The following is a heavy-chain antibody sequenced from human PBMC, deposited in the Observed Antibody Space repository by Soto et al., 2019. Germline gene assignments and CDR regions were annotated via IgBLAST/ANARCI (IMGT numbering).Heavy chain of an antibody. CDR3: ARGGSNDWQVAFDI. J-gene: IGHJ3*02. Sequence: QLQQWGAGLLKPSETLSLTCVVSGGSFSTYYYNWIRQSPGKGLEWIGEINHSGSINYSPSLKSRVTMSLDTSKNQFSLKLTSVTAADTAVYYCARGGSNDWQVAFDIWGQGTRVTVSS. CDR2: INHSGSI. V-gene: IGHV4-34*02. D-gene: IGHD3-9*01. CDR1: GGSFSTYY.